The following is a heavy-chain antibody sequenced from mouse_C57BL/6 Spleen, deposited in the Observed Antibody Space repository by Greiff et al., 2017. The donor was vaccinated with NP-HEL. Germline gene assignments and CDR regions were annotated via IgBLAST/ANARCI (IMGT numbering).Heavy chain of an antibody. V-gene: IGHV3-6*01. D-gene: IGHD1-1*01. Sequence: EVQLVESGPGLVKPSQSLSLTCSVTGYSITSGYYWNWIRQFPGNKLEWMGYISYDGSNNYNPSLKNRISITRDTSKNQFFLKLNSVTTEDTATYYCARDSLNYGSSLYAMDYWGQGTSVTVSS. J-gene: IGHJ4*01. CDR1: GYSITSGYY. CDR3: ARDSLNYGSSLYAMDY. CDR2: ISYDGSN.